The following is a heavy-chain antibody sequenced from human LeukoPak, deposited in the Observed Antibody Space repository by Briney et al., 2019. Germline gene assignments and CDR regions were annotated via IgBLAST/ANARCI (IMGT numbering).Heavy chain of an antibody. CDR3: AELGITMIGGV. V-gene: IGHV3-11*04. J-gene: IGHJ6*04. CDR1: GFTFSDYY. CDR2: ISTSDSPI. D-gene: IGHD3-10*02. Sequence: GGSLRLSCAASGFTFSDYYMSWIRQAPGKGLEWVSYISTSDSPIYYADSVKGRFTISRDNAKNSLYLQMNSLRAEDTAVYYCAELGITMIGGVWGKGTTVTISS.